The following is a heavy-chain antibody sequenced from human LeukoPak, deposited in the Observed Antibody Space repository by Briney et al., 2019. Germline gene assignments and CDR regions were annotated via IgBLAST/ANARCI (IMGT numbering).Heavy chain of an antibody. J-gene: IGHJ4*02. V-gene: IGHV3-30*18. D-gene: IGHD5-18*01. CDR2: ISYDGSNK. CDR1: GFTFSSYG. Sequence: GGSLRLSCAASGFTFSSYGMHWVRQAPGKGLEWVAVISYDGSNKYYADSVKGRFTISRDNSKNTLYPQMNSLRAEDTAVYYCAKVFRDTATGSFVGYFDYWGQGTLVTVSS. CDR3: AKVFRDTATGSFVGYFDY.